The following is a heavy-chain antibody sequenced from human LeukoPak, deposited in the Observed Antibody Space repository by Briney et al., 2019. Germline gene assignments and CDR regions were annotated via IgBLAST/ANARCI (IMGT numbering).Heavy chain of an antibody. D-gene: IGHD3-22*01. J-gene: IGHJ6*03. Sequence: PGRSLRLSCAASGFTFSSYAMSSVRQPPGKGLEWVSAISGSGGSTNHPDSVKGRFTIARANSKNTQYLQMNSLRAEDTAVYDCAKGGRYYYDSSGYYATPGGYYYYYMDVWGKGTTVTVSS. CDR1: GFTFSSYA. CDR2: ISGSGGST. V-gene: IGHV3-23*01. CDR3: AKGGRYYYDSSGYYATPGGYYYYYMDV.